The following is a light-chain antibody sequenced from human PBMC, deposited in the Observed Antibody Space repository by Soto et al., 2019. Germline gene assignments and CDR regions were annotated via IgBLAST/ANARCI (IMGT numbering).Light chain of an antibody. CDR2: GAS. V-gene: IGKV3-20*01. CDR1: LSVSVY. Sequence: EIVLTQSPATLSLSPGERATLSCRTSLSVSVYLDWYQQKPGQAPRLLIYGASSRATGIPDRFSGSGSGTDFTLTISRLEPEDFAVYYCQQYGTFGPGTKVD. CDR3: QQYGT. J-gene: IGKJ3*01.